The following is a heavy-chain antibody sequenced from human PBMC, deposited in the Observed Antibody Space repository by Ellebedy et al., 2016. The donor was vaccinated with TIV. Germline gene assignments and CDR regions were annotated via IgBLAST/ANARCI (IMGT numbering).Heavy chain of an antibody. CDR3: ARGGASSKYYDY. CDR2: IFHTGDT. V-gene: IGHV4-59*01. CDR1: GASISSYY. Sequence: MPSETLSLTCTVSGASISSYYWSWIRQPPGKGLEWIGFIFHTGDTNYSPSLKSRVAISLDTSKNQFSLKLTSVHDADTAVYYCARGGASSKYYDYWGLGNLVTVSS. J-gene: IGHJ4*02.